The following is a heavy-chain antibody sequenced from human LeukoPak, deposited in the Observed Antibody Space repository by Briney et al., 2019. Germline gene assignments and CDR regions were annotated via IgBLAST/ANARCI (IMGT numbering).Heavy chain of an antibody. CDR2: IYPDDSNT. CDR3: ARTNLWFGELDAFDI. CDR1: GYSFSNYW. J-gene: IGHJ3*02. D-gene: IGHD3-10*01. Sequence: GESLKISCKGSGYSFSNYWIAWVRQMPGKGLEWIGIIYPDDSNTRYSPSFQGQVTISADRSISIASLQWSSLKASDTAMYYCARTNLWFGELDAFDIWGQGTLVTVSS. V-gene: IGHV5-51*01.